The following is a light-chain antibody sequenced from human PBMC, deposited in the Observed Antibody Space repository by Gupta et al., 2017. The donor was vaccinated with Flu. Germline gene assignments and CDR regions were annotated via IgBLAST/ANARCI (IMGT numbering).Light chain of an antibody. V-gene: IGLV1-47*01. CDR3: AAWDDSVSGRL. CDR1: SSNIGKNY. Sequence: VTISCSGGSSNIGKNYVYWYQQVPGRAPKLLIYRNVERPSGVPDRFSGSKSGTSASLAISGLQAEDEAEYFCAAWDDSVSGRLFGGGTKLTVL. CDR2: RNV. J-gene: IGLJ3*02.